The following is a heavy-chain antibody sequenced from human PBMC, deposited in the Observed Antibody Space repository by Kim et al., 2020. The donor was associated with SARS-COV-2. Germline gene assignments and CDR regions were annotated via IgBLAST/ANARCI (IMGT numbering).Heavy chain of an antibody. CDR3: ARDRPYIAVAGFYYYGMDV. Sequence: SVKVSCKASGGTFSSYAISWVRQAPGQGLEWMGRIIPILGIANYAQKFQGRVTITADKSTSTAYMELSSLRSEDTAVYYCARDRPYIAVAGFYYYGMDVWGQGTTVTVSS. CDR2: IIPILGIA. CDR1: GGTFSSYA. J-gene: IGHJ6*02. D-gene: IGHD6-19*01. V-gene: IGHV1-69*04.